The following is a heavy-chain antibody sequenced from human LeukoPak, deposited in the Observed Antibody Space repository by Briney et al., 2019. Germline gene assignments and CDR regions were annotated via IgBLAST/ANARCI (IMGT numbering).Heavy chain of an antibody. CDR3: AIIMGYTSAWYFDS. V-gene: IGHV4-39*01. Sequence: SETLSLTCTVSGGSISSSTYYWGWIRQPPGKELGWIGSVFHSGSAYYNPSLKSRVTISVDTSKNQFSLKLRSVTAADTAVYYCAIIMGYTSAWYFDSWGQGTLVTVSS. CDR2: VFHSGSA. CDR1: GGSISSSTYY. J-gene: IGHJ4*02. D-gene: IGHD6-19*01.